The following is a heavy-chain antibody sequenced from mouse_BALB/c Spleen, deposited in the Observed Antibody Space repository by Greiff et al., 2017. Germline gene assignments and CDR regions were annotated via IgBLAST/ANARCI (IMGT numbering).Heavy chain of an antibody. Sequence: DVKLVESGGGLVKPGGSLKLSCAASGFTFSSYAMSWVRQSPEKRLEWVAEISSGGSYTYYPDTVTGRFTISRDNAKNTLYLEMSSLRSEDTAMYSCAREEGSSFDYWGQGTTLTVSS. D-gene: IGHD1-1*01. CDR1: GFTFSSYA. CDR3: AREEGSSFDY. CDR2: ISSGGSYT. V-gene: IGHV5-9-4*01. J-gene: IGHJ2*01.